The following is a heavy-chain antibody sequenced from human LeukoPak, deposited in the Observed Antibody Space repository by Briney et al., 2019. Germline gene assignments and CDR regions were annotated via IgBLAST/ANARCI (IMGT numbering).Heavy chain of an antibody. J-gene: IGHJ4*02. V-gene: IGHV3-30*04. D-gene: IGHD1-14*01. CDR2: ISYDGSNK. CDR1: GFNFSSYA. CDR3: ARTINNHYLGY. Sequence: GRSLRLSCAASGFNFSSYAMHWVRQAPGKGLEWVAVISYDGSNKYYADSVKGRFTISRDNSKNTLYLQMNSLRAEDTAVYYCARTINNHYLGYWGQGTLVTVSS.